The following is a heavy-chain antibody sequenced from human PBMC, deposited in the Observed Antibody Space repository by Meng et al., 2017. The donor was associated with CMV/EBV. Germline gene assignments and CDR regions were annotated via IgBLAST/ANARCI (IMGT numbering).Heavy chain of an antibody. CDR3: ARDSAYYDFWSGNPLLDY. J-gene: IGHJ4*02. CDR1: GFSFSDYY. CDR2: ISGSGRIK. V-gene: IGHV3-11*04. Sequence: GGSLRLSCVASGFSFSDYYMSWIRQAPGKGLEYISYISGSGRIKYYADSVKGRFTISRDNAKNSLYLRMNSLRAEDTAVYYCARDSAYYDFWSGNPLLDYWGQGTLVTVSS. D-gene: IGHD3-3*01.